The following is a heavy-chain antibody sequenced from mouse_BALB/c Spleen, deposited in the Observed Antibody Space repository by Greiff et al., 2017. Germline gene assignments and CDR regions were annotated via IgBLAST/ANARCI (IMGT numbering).Heavy chain of an antibody. J-gene: IGHJ1*01. D-gene: IGHD2-12*01. CDR3: ARGRHWYFDV. V-gene: IGHV3-2*02. CDR2: ISYSGST. CDR1: GYSITSDYA. Sequence: DVKLQESGPGLVKPSQSLSLTCTVTGYSITSDYAWNWIRQFPGNKLEWMGYISYSGSTSYNPSLKSRISITRDTSKNQFFLQLNSVTTEDTATYYCARGRHWYFDVWGAGTTVTVSS.